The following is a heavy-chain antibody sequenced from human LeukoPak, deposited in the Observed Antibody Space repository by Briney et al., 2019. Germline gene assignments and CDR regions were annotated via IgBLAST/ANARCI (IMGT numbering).Heavy chain of an antibody. Sequence: GSLRLSCAASGFTFSSYWMQWVRQAPGKGLVWVSRLSPDGSSTTSADSVKGRFTISRDNAKNTLYLQIGSLRADDTAVYYCTGRSREAPGLPDPWGKGTLSPSLQ. CDR2: LSPDGSST. CDR3: TGRSREAPGLPDP. V-gene: IGHV3-74*01. CDR1: GFTFSSYW. D-gene: IGHD5-24*01. J-gene: IGHJ5*02.